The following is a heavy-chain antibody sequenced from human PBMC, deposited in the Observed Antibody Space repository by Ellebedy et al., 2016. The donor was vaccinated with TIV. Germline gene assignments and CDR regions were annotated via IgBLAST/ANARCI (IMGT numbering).Heavy chain of an antibody. Sequence: PGGSLRLSCAGSGFTFSDYYMSWVRQAPGKGLEWVSVIYSGGSTYYADSVKGRFTISRDNSKNTVYLQMNSLRAEDTAVYYCARGVLSGYWGQGTLVTVSS. D-gene: IGHD2/OR15-2a*01. V-gene: IGHV3-53*01. CDR3: ARGVLSGY. CDR1: GFTFSDYY. J-gene: IGHJ4*02. CDR2: IYSGGST.